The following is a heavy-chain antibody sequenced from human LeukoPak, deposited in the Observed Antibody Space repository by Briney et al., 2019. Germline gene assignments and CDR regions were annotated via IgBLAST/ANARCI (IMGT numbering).Heavy chain of an antibody. CDR1: GFTFSSYW. CDR3: ARVAYCSADCYSTDS. Sequence: PGGSLRLSCAASGFTFSSYWMHWVRQAPGKGLVWVSRINSDGSSTSYADSVKGRFTISRDNAKNTLYLQMNSLRAEDTAVYYCARVAYCSADCYSTDSWGQGTLVTVSS. J-gene: IGHJ5*02. V-gene: IGHV3-74*01. D-gene: IGHD2-21*02. CDR2: INSDGSST.